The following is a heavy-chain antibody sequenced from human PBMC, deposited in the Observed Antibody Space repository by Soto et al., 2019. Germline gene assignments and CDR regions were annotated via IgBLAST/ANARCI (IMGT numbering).Heavy chain of an antibody. D-gene: IGHD6-13*01. CDR2: ISYDGSNK. V-gene: IGHV3-30*18. CDR1: GFTFSSYG. Sequence: GEYFRLSCAASGFTFSSYGKHWVRQAPGKGLEWVVVISYDGSNKYYADSVKGRFTISRDNSKNTLYLQMNSLRAEDTAVYYCAKDFHYIYCWYVPEDLLDPCSQGTLVIVSA. CDR3: AKDFHYIYCWYVPEDLLDP. J-gene: IGHJ5*02.